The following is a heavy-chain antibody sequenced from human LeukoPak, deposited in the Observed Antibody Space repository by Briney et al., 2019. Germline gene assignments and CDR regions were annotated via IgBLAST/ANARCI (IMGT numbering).Heavy chain of an antibody. V-gene: IGHV4-39*01. CDR2: IYYSGST. Sequence: KPSETLSLTCTVSGGSISSSSYYWGWIRQPPGKGLEWIGSIYYSGSTYYNPSLKSRVTISVDMSKNQFSLKLSSVTAADTAVYYCASVGIFGVVTHDAFDIWGQGTMVTVSS. CDR3: ASVGIFGVVTHDAFDI. CDR1: GGSISSSSYY. J-gene: IGHJ3*02. D-gene: IGHD3-3*02.